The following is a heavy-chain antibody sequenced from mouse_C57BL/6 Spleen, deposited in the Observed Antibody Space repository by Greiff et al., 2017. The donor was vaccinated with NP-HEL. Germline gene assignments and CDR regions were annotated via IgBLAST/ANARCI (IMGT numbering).Heavy chain of an antibody. CDR3: ANYFGSSYWDFDV. J-gene: IGHJ1*03. V-gene: IGHV1-69*01. D-gene: IGHD1-1*01. CDR1: GYTFTSYW. Sequence: QVQLQQPGAELVMPGASVKLSCKASGYTFTSYWMHWVKQRPGQGLEWIGEIDPSDSYTNYNQKFKGKSTLTVDKSSSTAYMQLSSLASEDSAVYYCANYFGSSYWDFDVWGTGTTVTVSS. CDR2: IDPSDSYT.